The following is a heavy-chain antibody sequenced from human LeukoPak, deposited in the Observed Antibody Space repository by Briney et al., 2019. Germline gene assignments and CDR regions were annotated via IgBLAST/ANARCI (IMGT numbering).Heavy chain of an antibody. Sequence: GSLRLSCAASGFTFSSYAMSWVRQAPGKGLEWIGSIYYSGSTYYNPSLKSRVTISVDTSKNQFSLKLSSVTAADTAVYYCARQIVYYYYMDVWGKGTTVTVSS. J-gene: IGHJ6*03. V-gene: IGHV4-39*01. D-gene: IGHD3-16*02. CDR3: ARQIVYYYYMDV. CDR2: IYYSGST. CDR1: GFTFSSYA.